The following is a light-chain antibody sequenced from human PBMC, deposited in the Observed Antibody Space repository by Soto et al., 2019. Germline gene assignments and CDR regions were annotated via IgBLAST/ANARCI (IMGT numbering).Light chain of an antibody. J-gene: IGKJ1*01. Sequence: EIGLTQSPGTLSLSPGERATLSCRASQSVRNSHLAWYQQKPGQPPRLLISRAARRAPGIPDRFSGSGSGTGFTLSISKLEPEDSALYYCQQYGDSPWTFGLGTKVDIK. CDR1: QSVRNSH. CDR2: RAA. CDR3: QQYGDSPWT. V-gene: IGKV3-20*01.